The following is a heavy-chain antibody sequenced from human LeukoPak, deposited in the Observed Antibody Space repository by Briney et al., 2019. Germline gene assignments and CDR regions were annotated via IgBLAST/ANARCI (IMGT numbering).Heavy chain of an antibody. CDR1: GYTFTSYG. Sequence: ASVTVSCTASGYTFTSYGISWVRQAPGQGLEWMGWISAYNGNTNYAQKLQGRVTMTTDTSTSTAYMELRSLRSDDTAVYYCARDGGIAAAAIRCGDYWGQGTLVTVSS. CDR2: ISAYNGNT. CDR3: ARDGGIAAAAIRCGDY. D-gene: IGHD6-13*01. V-gene: IGHV1-18*01. J-gene: IGHJ4*02.